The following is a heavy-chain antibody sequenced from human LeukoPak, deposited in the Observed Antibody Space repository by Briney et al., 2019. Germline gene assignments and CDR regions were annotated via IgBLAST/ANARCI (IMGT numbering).Heavy chain of an antibody. J-gene: IGHJ6*02. V-gene: IGHV1-69*04. Sequence: SVRVSCKASGGTFSSYAISWVRQAPGQGLEWMGRIIPIFGIANYAQKFQGRVTITADKSTSTAYMELSSLRSEDTAVYYCARDYYDKRIYYYYGMDVWGQGTTVTVSS. CDR3: ARDYYDKRIYYYYGMDV. CDR1: GGTFSSYA. CDR2: IIPIFGIA. D-gene: IGHD3-22*01.